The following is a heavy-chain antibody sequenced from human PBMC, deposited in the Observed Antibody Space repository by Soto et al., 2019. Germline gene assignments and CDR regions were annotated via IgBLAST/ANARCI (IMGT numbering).Heavy chain of an antibody. D-gene: IGHD3-22*01. V-gene: IGHV4-34*01. CDR1: RASFSGYY. CDR3: ARKGVTMIVVAPTNWFDP. CDR2: INHSGST. Sequence: PETLSLTYADYRASFSGYYWSWIRQPPGKGLEWIGEINHSGSTNYNPSLKSRVTISVDTSKNQFSLKLSSVTAADTAVYYCARKGVTMIVVAPTNWFDPWGQGTLVT. J-gene: IGHJ5*02.